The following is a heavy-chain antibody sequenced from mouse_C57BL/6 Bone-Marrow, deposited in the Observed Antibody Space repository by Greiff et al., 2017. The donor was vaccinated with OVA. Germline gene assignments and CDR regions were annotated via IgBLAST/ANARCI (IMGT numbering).Heavy chain of an antibody. CDR1: GFNIKDDY. Sequence: EVQGVESGAELVRPGASVKLSYTASGFNIKDDYMHWVKQRPEQGLEWIGWIDPENGDTEYASKFQGKATITADTSSNTAYLQLSSLTSEDTAVYYCTTPSYYFDYWGQGTTLTVSS. V-gene: IGHV14-4*01. CDR3: TTPSYYFDY. CDR2: IDPENGDT. J-gene: IGHJ2*01.